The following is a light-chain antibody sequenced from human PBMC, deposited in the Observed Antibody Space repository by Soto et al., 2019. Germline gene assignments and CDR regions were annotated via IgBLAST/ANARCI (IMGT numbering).Light chain of an antibody. V-gene: IGKV3-11*01. J-gene: IGKJ1*01. CDR2: DAS. Sequence: EIVPTQSPATLSLSPGGRATLSCRASQSVSLSLAWYQQKPGQAPRLLIYDASKRASGIPARFSGSGSGPDFTLTISSLQPEDFATYYCQQSYSSPPTFGQGTKVDIK. CDR1: QSVSLS. CDR3: QQSYSSPPT.